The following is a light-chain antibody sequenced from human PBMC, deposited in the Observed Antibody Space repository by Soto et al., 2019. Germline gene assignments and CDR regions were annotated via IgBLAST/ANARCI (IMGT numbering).Light chain of an antibody. CDR3: QQYGSSPT. CDR2: GAS. V-gene: IGKV3-20*01. J-gene: IGKJ1*01. CDR1: QSVSSSY. Sequence: EIVLTQSPGTLSLSPGERATLSCRARQSVSSSYLAWYQQKPGQAPRLLIYGASSRATGIPDRFSGSGSGTDFPLTISRLEPEDFAVYYCQQYGSSPTFGQGTKVEIK.